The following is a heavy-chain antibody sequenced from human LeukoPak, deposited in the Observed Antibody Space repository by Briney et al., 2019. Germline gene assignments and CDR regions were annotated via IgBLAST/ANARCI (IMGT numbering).Heavy chain of an antibody. CDR1: GSSFTKYW. Sequence: GESLQISCKGSGSSFTKYWIGWVRQLPGKGLEWMGIIYPGDPDTTYSPSFQGQVTISADKSISTAYLQWSSLRASDTAIYYCARRRGVTATLNYFDYWGQGTLVTVSS. D-gene: IGHD2-21*02. CDR3: ARRRGVTATLNYFDY. V-gene: IGHV5-51*01. CDR2: IYPGDPDT. J-gene: IGHJ4*02.